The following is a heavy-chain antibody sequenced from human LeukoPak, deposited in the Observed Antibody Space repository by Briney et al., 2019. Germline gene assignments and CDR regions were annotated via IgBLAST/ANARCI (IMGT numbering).Heavy chain of an antibody. J-gene: IGHJ3*02. Sequence: PGGSLRLSCAASGFTFNSYGMHWVRQAPGKGLEWVAVISYDGSNKYYADSVKGRFTISRDNSKNTLYLQMNSLRAQDTAVYYCAKDWGDGLIDSSGYHQLYSFHIWGQGTMVTVSS. CDR2: ISYDGSNK. V-gene: IGHV3-30*18. CDR1: GFTFNSYG. CDR3: AKDWGDGLIDSSGYHQLYSFHI. D-gene: IGHD3-22*01.